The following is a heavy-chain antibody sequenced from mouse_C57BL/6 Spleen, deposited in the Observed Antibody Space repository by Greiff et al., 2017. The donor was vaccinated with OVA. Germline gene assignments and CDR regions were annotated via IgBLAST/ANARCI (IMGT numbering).Heavy chain of an antibody. CDR3: ARSGLRCFAY. CDR1: GYAFSSYW. CDR2: IYPGDGDT. V-gene: IGHV1-80*01. D-gene: IGHD1-1*01. Sequence: QVQLKESGAELVKPGASVKISCKASGYAFSSYWMNWVKQRPGKGLEWIGQIYPGDGDTNYNGKFKGKATLTADKSSSTAYMQLSSLTSEDSAVYFCARSGLRCFAYWGQGTLVTVSA. J-gene: IGHJ3*01.